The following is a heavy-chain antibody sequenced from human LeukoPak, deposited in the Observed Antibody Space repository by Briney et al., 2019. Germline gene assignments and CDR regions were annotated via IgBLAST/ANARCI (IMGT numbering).Heavy chain of an antibody. CDR1: GFTFSSYD. CDR3: AKDSMAAAGYYFDY. Sequence: WGSLTLSCAASGFTFSSYDMSWVRQAPGKGLEWVSAINGSGSSTYYADLVKGRFSILRDNSKNSMFLQMNSLRAEDTAVYYCAKDSMAAAGYYFDYWGQGTLVTVSS. D-gene: IGHD6-13*01. CDR2: INGSGSST. V-gene: IGHV3-23*01. J-gene: IGHJ4*02.